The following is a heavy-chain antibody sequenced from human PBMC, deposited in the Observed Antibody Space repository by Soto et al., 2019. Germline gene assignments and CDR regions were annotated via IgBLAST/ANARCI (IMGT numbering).Heavy chain of an antibody. D-gene: IGHD3-22*01. CDR2: IYYSGST. V-gene: IGHV4-39*01. CDR3: ARRLYYDSSGFEGGGMDV. Sequence: PSETLSLTCTVSCGSISSSSYYWGWIRQPPGKGLEWIGSIYYSGSTYYNPSLKSRVTISVDTSKNQFSLKLSSVTAADTAVYYCARRLYYDSSGFEGGGMDVWGQGTTVTVSS. CDR1: CGSISSSSYY. J-gene: IGHJ6*02.